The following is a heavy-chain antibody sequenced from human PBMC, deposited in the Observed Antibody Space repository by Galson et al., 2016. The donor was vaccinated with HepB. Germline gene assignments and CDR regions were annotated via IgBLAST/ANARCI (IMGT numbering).Heavy chain of an antibody. D-gene: IGHD3-22*01. V-gene: IGHV4-39*01. CDR1: GGSISSRSYY. CDR2: IYDSETS. Sequence: SETLSLTCSVSGGSISSRSYYWGWIRQPPGKGLEWIGSIYDSETSYYNPSLKSRVTISVDTSKNKFSLKLSSVTAAETAVYYCARQSFATSGNYYGAFDAFDIWGPGTMVTVSS. J-gene: IGHJ3*02. CDR3: ARQSFATSGNYYGAFDAFDI.